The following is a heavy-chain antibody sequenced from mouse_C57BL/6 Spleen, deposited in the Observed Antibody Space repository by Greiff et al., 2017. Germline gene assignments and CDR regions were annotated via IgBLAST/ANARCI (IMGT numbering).Heavy chain of an antibody. D-gene: IGHD2-2*01. CDR2: IYPGSGST. J-gene: IGHJ3*01. CDR1: GYTFTSYW. Sequence: QVQLQQPGAELVKPGASVKMSCKASGYTFTSYWITWVKQRPGQGLEWIGDIYPGSGSTNYNEKFKSKATLTVDTSSSTAYMQLSSLTSEDSAVYYCARETSMVTPFAYWGQGTLVTVSA. V-gene: IGHV1-55*01. CDR3: ARETSMVTPFAY.